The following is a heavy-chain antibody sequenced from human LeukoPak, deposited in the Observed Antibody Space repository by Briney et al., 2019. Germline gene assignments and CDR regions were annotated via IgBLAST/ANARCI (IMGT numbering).Heavy chain of an antibody. CDR2: ISYDGSNK. CDR1: GFTFSSYA. CDR3: ASSYAYYYGMDV. J-gene: IGHJ6*02. Sequence: GGSLRLSCAASGFTFSSYAMHWVRQAPGKGLEWVAVISYDGSNKYYADSVKGRFTISRDNSKNTLYLQMNSLRAEDTAVYYCASSYAYYYGMDVWGQGTTVTVSS. D-gene: IGHD2-8*01. V-gene: IGHV3-30-3*01.